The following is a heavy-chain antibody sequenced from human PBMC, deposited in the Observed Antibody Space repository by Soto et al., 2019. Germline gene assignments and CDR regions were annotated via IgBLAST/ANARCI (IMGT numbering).Heavy chain of an antibody. Sequence: QVQLAQSGAEVKKPGASVKVSCKASGYSFTSNDITWVRQAPGQGLEWMGWMNANSGLTGYAQKFQGRVTMTRNTSISTAYMELSSLTSEDTAVYYCARDATSPDYWGQGTLVAVSS. J-gene: IGHJ4*02. CDR3: ARDATSPDY. D-gene: IGHD2-2*01. CDR2: MNANSGLT. V-gene: IGHV1-8*01. CDR1: GYSFTSND.